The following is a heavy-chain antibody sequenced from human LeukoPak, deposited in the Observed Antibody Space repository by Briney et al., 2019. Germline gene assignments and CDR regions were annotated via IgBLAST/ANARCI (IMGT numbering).Heavy chain of an antibody. Sequence: ASVKVSCKASGYTFTSYGVTWVRQAPGQGLEWMGWISAYNGNTNYAQNVQGRVTMSRDTSTSTAYMELRSLRSDDTAVYYCARLDIVSILSDSWGQGTLVTVSS. CDR2: ISAYNGNT. J-gene: IGHJ4*02. V-gene: IGHV1-18*01. CDR3: ARLDIVSILSDS. CDR1: GYTFTSYG. D-gene: IGHD5/OR15-5a*01.